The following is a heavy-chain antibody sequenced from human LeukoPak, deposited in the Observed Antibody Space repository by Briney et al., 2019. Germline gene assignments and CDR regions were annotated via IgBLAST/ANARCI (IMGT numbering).Heavy chain of an antibody. J-gene: IGHJ4*02. V-gene: IGHV1-2*02. D-gene: IGHD5-12*01. Sequence: GASVTVSFQASGYTFTGYYMHWVRQAPGQGLEWMGWINPNRGATNYAQKFQGRVTMTRDTSISTVNMELSELRTDDTAVYYCARVFGYDFHYWGQGTLVTVSS. CDR3: ARVFGYDFHY. CDR2: INPNRGAT. CDR1: GYTFTGYY.